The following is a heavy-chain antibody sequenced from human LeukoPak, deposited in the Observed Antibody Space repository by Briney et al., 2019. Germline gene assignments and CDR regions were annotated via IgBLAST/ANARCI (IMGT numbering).Heavy chain of an antibody. Sequence: GGSLRLSCIASGFTFSNFGMHWVRQAPGKGLEWQAFIRYDGSYAYYADSVKGRFTISRDKSKNTLSLLMDSLRAEDTAVYYCAKDRTWNFPYYLDHWRQGTLVTVSS. J-gene: IGHJ4*02. CDR2: IRYDGSYA. CDR3: AKDRTWNFPYYLDH. D-gene: IGHD1-7*01. V-gene: IGHV3-30*02. CDR1: GFTFSNFG.